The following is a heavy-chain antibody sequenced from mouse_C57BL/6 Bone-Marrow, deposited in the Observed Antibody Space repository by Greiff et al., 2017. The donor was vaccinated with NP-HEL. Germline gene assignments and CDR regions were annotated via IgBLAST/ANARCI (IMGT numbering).Heavy chain of an antibody. CDR3: ARDLDYDGAY. J-gene: IGHJ3*01. D-gene: IGHD2-4*01. CDR1: GYSITSGYY. Sequence: ESGPGLVKPSQSLSLTCSVTGYSITSGYYWNWIRQFPGNKLEWMGYISYDGSNNYNPSLKNRISITRGTSKNQFFLKLNSVTTEDTATYYCARDLDYDGAYWGQGTLVTVSA. CDR2: ISYDGSN. V-gene: IGHV3-6*01.